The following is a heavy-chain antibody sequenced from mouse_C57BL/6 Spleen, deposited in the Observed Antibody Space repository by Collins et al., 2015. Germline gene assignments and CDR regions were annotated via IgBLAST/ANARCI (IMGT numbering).Heavy chain of an antibody. CDR1: GYTFTSYW. D-gene: IGHD2-3*01. V-gene: IGHV1-87*01. CDR2: IYPGDGDT. Sequence: QVQLQQSGAELARPGASVKLSCKASGYTFTSYWMQWVKQRPGQGLEWIGAIYPGDGDTRYTQKFKGKATLTADKSPSTAYMQLSSLASEDSAVYHCAYDGYYWGQGTTLTVSS. CDR3: AYDGYY. J-gene: IGHJ2*01.